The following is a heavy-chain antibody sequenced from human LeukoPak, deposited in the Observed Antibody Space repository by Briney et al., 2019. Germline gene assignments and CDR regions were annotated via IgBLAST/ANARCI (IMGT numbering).Heavy chain of an antibody. Sequence: SETLSLTCAVYGGSFSGYYWSWIRQPAGKGLEWIGRIYTNGGINYNPSLKSRVTISFDKSQNQLSLRLSSVTAADTAVYYCAKTRSSPSWFDPWGQGTLVTVSS. V-gene: IGHV4-59*10. CDR1: GGSFSGYY. J-gene: IGHJ5*02. CDR2: IYTNGGI. CDR3: AKTRSSPSWFDP.